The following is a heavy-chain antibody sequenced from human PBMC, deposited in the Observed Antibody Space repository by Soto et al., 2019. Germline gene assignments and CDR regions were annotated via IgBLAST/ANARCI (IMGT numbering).Heavy chain of an antibody. V-gene: IGHV3-23*01. CDR3: AKPPPGYYGSGSYGDAFDI. D-gene: IGHD3-10*01. CDR2: ISGSGGST. CDR1: GFTFSSYA. Sequence: GGSLRLSCAASGFTFSSYAMSWVRQAPGKGLEWVSAISGSGGSTYYADSVKGRFTISRDNSKNTLYLQMNSLRAEDTAVYYCAKPPPGYYGSGSYGDAFDIWGQGTMVTVSS. J-gene: IGHJ3*02.